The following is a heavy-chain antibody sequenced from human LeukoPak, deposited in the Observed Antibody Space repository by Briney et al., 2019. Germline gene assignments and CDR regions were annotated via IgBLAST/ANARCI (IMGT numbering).Heavy chain of an antibody. Sequence: GGSLRLSCAASGFSFSSYSLSWVRQAPGKGLEWVSAISGSGGSTYYADSVKGRFTISRDNSKDTLYLQMNSLRGEDTAVYYCAKAEFRAQDSSPLDYWGQGTLVTVSS. CDR3: AKAEFRAQDSSPLDY. CDR1: GFSFSSYS. V-gene: IGHV3-23*01. CDR2: ISGSGGST. J-gene: IGHJ4*02. D-gene: IGHD6-13*01.